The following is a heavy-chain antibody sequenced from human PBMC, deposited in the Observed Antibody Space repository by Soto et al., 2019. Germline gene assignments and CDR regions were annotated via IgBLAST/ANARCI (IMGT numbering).Heavy chain of an antibody. CDR1: GGSISSYY. CDR2: IYYSGRT. J-gene: IGHJ5*02. Sequence: SETLSLTYTVSGGSISSYYWSWIRQPPGKGLEWIGYIYYSGRTNYNPSLKSRVTISVDTSKNQFSLKLSSVTAADTAVYYCARGYCSSTICYIWDNWFDPWGQGTLVTVS. CDR3: ARGYCSSTICYIWDNWFDP. D-gene: IGHD2-2*02. V-gene: IGHV4-59*01.